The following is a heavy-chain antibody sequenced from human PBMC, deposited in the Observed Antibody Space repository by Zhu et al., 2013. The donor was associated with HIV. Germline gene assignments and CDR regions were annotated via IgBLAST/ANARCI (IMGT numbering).Heavy chain of an antibody. Sequence: EVQLLESGGGLVQPGGSLRLSCAASGFTFSSYAMSWVRQAPGKGLEWVSTISDSGGSTYYADSVKGRFTISRDNSKNTLYLQMNSLRAEDTAVYYCAKDFEYSSSISWWFDPWGQGTLVTVSS. J-gene: IGHJ5*02. D-gene: IGHD6-6*01. CDR3: AKDFEYSSSISWWFDP. CDR1: GFTFSSYA. CDR2: ISDSGGST. V-gene: IGHV3-23*01.